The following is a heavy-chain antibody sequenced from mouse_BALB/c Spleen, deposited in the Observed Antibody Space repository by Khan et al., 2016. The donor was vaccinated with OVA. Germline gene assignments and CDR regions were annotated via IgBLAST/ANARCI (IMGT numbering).Heavy chain of an antibody. Sequence: DVQLVESGGGLVQPGGSRKLSCAASGFTFSDYGMAWVRQAPGKGPEWVAFISNLAYSIYYVDTVTGRFTISRENAKNTLYLEMSSLRSEDTAMYYCARSWAMDYWGQGTSVTVSS. V-gene: IGHV5-15*02. CDR1: GFTFSDYG. CDR3: ARSWAMDY. CDR2: ISNLAYSI. J-gene: IGHJ4*01.